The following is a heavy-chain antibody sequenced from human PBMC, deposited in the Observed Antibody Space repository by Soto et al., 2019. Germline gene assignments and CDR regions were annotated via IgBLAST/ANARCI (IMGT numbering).Heavy chain of an antibody. J-gene: IGHJ4*02. V-gene: IGHV1-46*01. CDR2: INPSGGST. D-gene: IGHD3-22*01. CDR3: ARGVYTYYYDSSGYGAEYYFDY. Sequence: ASVKVSCKASGYTFTSYYMHWVRQAPGQVLEWMGIINPSGGSTSYAQKFQGRVTMTRDTSTSTVYMELSSLRSEDTAVYYCARGVYTYYYDSSGYGAEYYFDYWGQGTLVTVSS. CDR1: GYTFTSYY.